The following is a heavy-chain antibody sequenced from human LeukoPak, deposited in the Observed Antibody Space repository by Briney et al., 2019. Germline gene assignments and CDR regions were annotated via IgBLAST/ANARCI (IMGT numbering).Heavy chain of an antibody. CDR1: GFTFSSYA. J-gene: IGHJ4*02. Sequence: GGSLRLSCAASGFTFSSYAMTWVRQAPGKGLEWVSAISGSGGRIYYSDSVKGRSTISRDNSRNTLYLQMNSLRAEDTAVYYCAKDAQRGFDYSNSFQYWGQGSLVTVSS. CDR3: AKDAQRGFDYSNSFQY. CDR2: ISGSGGRI. D-gene: IGHD4-11*01. V-gene: IGHV3-23*01.